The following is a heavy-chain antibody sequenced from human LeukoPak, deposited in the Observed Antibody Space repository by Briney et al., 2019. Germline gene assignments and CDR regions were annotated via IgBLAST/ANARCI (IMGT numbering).Heavy chain of an antibody. CDR1: GGSFSGYY. CDR2: INHSGST. V-gene: IGHV4-34*01. D-gene: IGHD6-13*01. Sequence: SETLSLTCAVYGGSFSGYYWSWIRQPPRKGLELIGEINHSGSTNYNPSLKSRVTISVDTSKNQFSLKLSSVTAADTAVYSCARGRHRIAAAGTGSDYWGQGTLVTVSS. J-gene: IGHJ4*02. CDR3: ARGRHRIAAAGTGSDY.